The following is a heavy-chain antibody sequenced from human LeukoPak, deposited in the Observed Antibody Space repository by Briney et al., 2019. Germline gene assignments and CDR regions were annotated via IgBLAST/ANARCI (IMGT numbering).Heavy chain of an antibody. V-gene: IGHV1-18*01. J-gene: IGHJ4*02. Sequence: GASVKVSCKASGYTFTRYGISWVRQAPGQGLEWLGWISADTGNTNYAQKLQGRVTLTTDTSTSTAYMELRSLRSDDTAVYYCAREADYGYWGQGTLVTVSS. CDR3: AREADYGY. CDR1: GYTFTRYG. D-gene: IGHD4/OR15-4a*01. CDR2: ISADTGNT.